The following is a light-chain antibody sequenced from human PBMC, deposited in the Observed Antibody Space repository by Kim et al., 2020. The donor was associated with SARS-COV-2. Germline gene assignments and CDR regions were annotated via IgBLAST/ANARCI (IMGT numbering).Light chain of an antibody. CDR3: CSYAGSRTYV. CDR1: NSDVGSLNL. V-gene: IGLV2-23*02. Sequence: QSVLTQPASVSGSPGQSITISCTGTNSDVGSLNLVSWYQQHPGKAPKVMIYEVNKRPSGVSNRFSGSKSGNTASLTISGLQPEDEADYYCCSYAGSRTYVFGTGTKVTVL. J-gene: IGLJ1*01. CDR2: EVN.